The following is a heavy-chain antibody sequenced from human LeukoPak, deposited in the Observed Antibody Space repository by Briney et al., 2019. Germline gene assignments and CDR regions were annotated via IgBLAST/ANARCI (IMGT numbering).Heavy chain of an antibody. V-gene: IGHV3-23*01. J-gene: IGHJ5*02. CDR1: GFSFSTYA. Sequence: GGSLRLSCSASGFSFSTYAMRWVRQAPGKGLNGVSRITGTGSTPQYAESVRGRFTSSRDISRTTLDLQMNSLRVEDTAVYYCARQPNWNDLGRFDPWGQGTLVTVSS. CDR3: ARQPNWNDLGRFDP. D-gene: IGHD1-1*01. CDR2: ITGTGSTP.